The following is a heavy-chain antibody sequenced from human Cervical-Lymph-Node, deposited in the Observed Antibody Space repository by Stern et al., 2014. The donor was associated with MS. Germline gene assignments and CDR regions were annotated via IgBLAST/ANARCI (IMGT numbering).Heavy chain of an antibody. J-gene: IGHJ4*02. Sequence: VHLVESGGGVVQPGRSLRLSCAASRFSFSFYAMHWVRQAPGKGLEWVAVISYDGQTKYYAESVRGRFTISRDNSKNTLYLQMNTLRAEDTAVYYCAKDFGYYDSSGEYFDYWGQGTLVTVSS. D-gene: IGHD3-22*01. CDR1: RFSFSFYA. CDR2: ISYDGQTK. CDR3: AKDFGYYDSSGEYFDY. V-gene: IGHV3-30*18.